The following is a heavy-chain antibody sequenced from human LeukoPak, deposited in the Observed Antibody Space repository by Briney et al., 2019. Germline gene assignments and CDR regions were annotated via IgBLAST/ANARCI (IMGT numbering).Heavy chain of an antibody. CDR3: ARSSRSDYDSSGYLFDY. Sequence: SETLSLTCTVSGGSISSSSYYWGWIRQPPGKGREWIGSIYYSGSTYYNPSLKSRVTISVDTSKNQFSLKLSSVTAADTAVYYCARSSRSDYDSSGYLFDYWGQGTLVTVSS. CDR2: IYYSGST. D-gene: IGHD3-22*01. J-gene: IGHJ4*02. CDR1: GGSISSSSYY. V-gene: IGHV4-39*01.